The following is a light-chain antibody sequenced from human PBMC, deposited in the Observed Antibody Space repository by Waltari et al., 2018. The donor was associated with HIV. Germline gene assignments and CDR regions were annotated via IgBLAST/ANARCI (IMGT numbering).Light chain of an antibody. CDR2: WAS. CDR1: QGFSYAFVNKTY. V-gene: IGKV4-1*01. Sequence: IVITESPDTLAVSLLERALINCNSSQGFSYAFVNKTYLALYQQKPGQPPKLFIYWASTRESGVPDRFSGSGSGTDFTLTITSLQAEDVAVYYCQQYYTTPLTFGGGTKVEIK. J-gene: IGKJ4*01. CDR3: QQYYTTPLT.